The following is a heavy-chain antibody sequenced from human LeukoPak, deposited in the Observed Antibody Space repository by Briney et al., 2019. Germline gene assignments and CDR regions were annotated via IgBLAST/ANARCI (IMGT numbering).Heavy chain of an antibody. Sequence: GGSLRLSWAASGFTFSSYAMSWVHQAPGKGLEWVSGISGSGGSTYYADSVKGRFTISRDNSKNTLFLQMNSLRAEDTAVYYCAKDNERYEDYYYYMDVWGKGTTVTVSS. CDR1: GFTFSSYA. J-gene: IGHJ6*03. CDR2: ISGSGGST. V-gene: IGHV3-23*01. D-gene: IGHD1-1*01. CDR3: AKDNERYEDYYYYMDV.